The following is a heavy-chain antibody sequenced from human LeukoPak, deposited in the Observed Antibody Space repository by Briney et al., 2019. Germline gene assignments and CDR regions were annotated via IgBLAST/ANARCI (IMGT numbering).Heavy chain of an antibody. Sequence: PGGSLRLSCAASGFTFSSYWMSWVRQAPGKGLEWVANIKQDGSEKYYVDSVKGRFTISRDNAKNSLYLQMNSLRAEDTAVYYCARVGSSWTRFFDYWGQGTLVTVSS. D-gene: IGHD6-13*01. V-gene: IGHV3-7*01. CDR3: ARVGSSWTRFFDY. CDR2: IKQDGSEK. CDR1: GFTFSSYW. J-gene: IGHJ4*02.